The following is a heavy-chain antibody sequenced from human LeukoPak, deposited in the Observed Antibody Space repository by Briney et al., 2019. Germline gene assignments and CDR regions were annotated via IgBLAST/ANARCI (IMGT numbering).Heavy chain of an antibody. CDR1: GGTFSSYA. CDR2: IIPIFGTA. Sequence: ASVKVSCKASGGTFSSYAISWVRQAPGQGLEWMGGIIPIFGTANYAQKFQGRVTITADKSTSTAYMELSSLRSEDTAVYYCARVLRKFYDILTGYPPGAFDIWGQGTVVTVSS. CDR3: ARVLRKFYDILTGYPPGAFDI. D-gene: IGHD3-9*01. J-gene: IGHJ3*02. V-gene: IGHV1-69*06.